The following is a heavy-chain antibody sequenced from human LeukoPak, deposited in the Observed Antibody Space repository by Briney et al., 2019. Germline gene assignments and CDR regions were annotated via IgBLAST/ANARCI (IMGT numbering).Heavy chain of an antibody. CDR2: ISYDGSNK. V-gene: IGHV3-30*18. CDR1: GFTFSSYG. Sequence: QPGRSLRLSCAASGFTFSSYGMHWVRQAPGKGLEWVAVISYDGSNKYYADSVKGRFTISRDNSKNTLYLQMNSLRVEDTAVYYCAKDFRKVSQRGYWGQGTLVTVSS. CDR3: AKDFRKVSQRGY. D-gene: IGHD2/OR15-2a*01. J-gene: IGHJ4*02.